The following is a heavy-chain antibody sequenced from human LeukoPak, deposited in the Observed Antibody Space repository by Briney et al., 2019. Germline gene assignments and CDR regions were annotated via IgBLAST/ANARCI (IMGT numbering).Heavy chain of an antibody. CDR2: INSDGSST. J-gene: IGHJ5*02. Sequence: GGSLRPSCAASGFTFTSSWMHWVRQAPGKGLVWVLRINSDGSSTTYADSVKGRFTISRDNAKNTLYLQMNSLRAEDTAVYYCARVQYYGSGSYYNWFDPWGQGTLVTVSS. V-gene: IGHV3-74*01. D-gene: IGHD3-10*01. CDR3: ARVQYYGSGSYYNWFDP. CDR1: GFTFTSSW.